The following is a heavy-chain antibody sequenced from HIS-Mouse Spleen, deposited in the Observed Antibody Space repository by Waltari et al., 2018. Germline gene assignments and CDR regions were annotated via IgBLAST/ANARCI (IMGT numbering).Heavy chain of an antibody. D-gene: IGHD3-9*01. J-gene: IGHJ4*02. CDR3: ATNQAGLGSVYYFDY. Sequence: QLQLQESGPGLVKPSETLSLTCTVSGGSISSSSYYWGWIRQPPGKGLEWIGSIYYSGSTSYNPSLKRQVTISVATSKNQFSLKLSSVTAADTAVYYCATNQAGLGSVYYFDYWGQGTLVTVSS. CDR1: GGSISSSSYY. CDR2: IYYSGST. V-gene: IGHV4-39*07.